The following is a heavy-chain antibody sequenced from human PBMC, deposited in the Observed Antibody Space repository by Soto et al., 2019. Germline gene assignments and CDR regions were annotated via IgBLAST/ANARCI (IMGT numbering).Heavy chain of an antibody. Sequence: SETLSLTCAVSGGSISSYYWSWIRQPPGKGLEWVGYAYYTGTTSYNPSLKSRVTISVDKSRNQFSLKLSSVTAADTAVYYCARGPNYDFWSGYFRGWGQGTLVTVSS. J-gene: IGHJ4*02. V-gene: IGHV4-59*13. CDR1: GGSISSYY. CDR2: AYYTGTT. CDR3: ARGPNYDFWSGYFRG. D-gene: IGHD3-3*01.